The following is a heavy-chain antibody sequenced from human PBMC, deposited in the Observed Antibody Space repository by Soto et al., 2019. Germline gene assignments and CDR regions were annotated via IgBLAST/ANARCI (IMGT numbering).Heavy chain of an antibody. D-gene: IGHD6-13*01. J-gene: IGHJ6*02. CDR1: EFTFSRYG. Sequence: GGSLRLSCAASEFTFSRYGMRWVRQAPGKGLEWVAVIWYDGSNEYYADSVKGRFTISRDNSKNTLYLQMNSLTVEDTAVYYCARGQQQGGMDVWGQGTTVTVSS. V-gene: IGHV3-33*01. CDR3: ARGQQQGGMDV. CDR2: IWYDGSNE.